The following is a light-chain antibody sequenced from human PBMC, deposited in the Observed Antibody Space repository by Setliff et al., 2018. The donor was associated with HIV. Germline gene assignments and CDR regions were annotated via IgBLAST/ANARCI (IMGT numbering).Light chain of an antibody. V-gene: IGLV2-11*01. CDR1: SSDVGGYNY. CDR3: CSYAASQTSYV. J-gene: IGLJ1*01. Sequence: QSALTQPRSVSGSPGQSVTISCTGTSSDVGGYNYVSWYQQHPGKAPLLIIYDVTKRPSGVPDRFSGSRSGNTASLTISGLQADDEAYYYCCSYAASQTSYVFGTGPRSPS. CDR2: DVT.